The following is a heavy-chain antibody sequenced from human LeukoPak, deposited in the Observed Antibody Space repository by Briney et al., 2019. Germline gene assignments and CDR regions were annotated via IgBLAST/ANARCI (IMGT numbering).Heavy chain of an antibody. CDR2: IKQDGSEK. Sequence: GGSLRLSCAASGFTFSSYWMSWVRQAPGKGLEWVANIKQDGSEKYYVDSVKGRFTISRDNAKNSLYLQMNSLRAEDTAVYYCARDYDILTGYYDYWGQETLVTVSS. J-gene: IGHJ4*02. CDR3: ARDYDILTGYYDY. D-gene: IGHD3-9*01. CDR1: GFTFSSYW. V-gene: IGHV3-7*01.